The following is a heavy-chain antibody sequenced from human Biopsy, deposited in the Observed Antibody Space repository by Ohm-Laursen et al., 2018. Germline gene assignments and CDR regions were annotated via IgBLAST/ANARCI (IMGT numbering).Heavy chain of an antibody. Sequence: GTLSLTCTVSGGSISNYYWSWIRQPAGKGLEWIGRIYSSGSTNYNPSLKSRVTMSVDTSKNQFSLILSSMTAADTAVYYCARELRIAAVAYFDPWGQGTLVTVSS. J-gene: IGHJ5*02. CDR2: IYSSGST. V-gene: IGHV4-4*07. CDR3: ARELRIAAVAYFDP. D-gene: IGHD6-13*01. CDR1: GGSISNYY.